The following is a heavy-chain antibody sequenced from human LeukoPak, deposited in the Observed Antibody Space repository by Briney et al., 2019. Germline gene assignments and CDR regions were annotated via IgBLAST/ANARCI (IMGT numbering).Heavy chain of an antibody. CDR1: GXSISSYY. CDR2: IYYSGST. Sequence: NPSETLSLTCTVSGXSISSYYGSWIRQPPGKGLEWIGNIYYSGSTNYNPSLKSRVTISVDTSKNQFSLKLTSVTSEDTAVYYCARGRGYADYWGQGALVTVSS. V-gene: IGHV4-59*01. D-gene: IGHD6-25*01. CDR3: ARGRGYADY. J-gene: IGHJ4*02.